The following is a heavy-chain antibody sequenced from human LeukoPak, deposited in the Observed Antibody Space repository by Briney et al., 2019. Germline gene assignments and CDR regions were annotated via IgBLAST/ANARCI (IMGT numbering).Heavy chain of an antibody. D-gene: IGHD6-19*01. CDR1: GYTFTSYD. J-gene: IGHJ6*02. V-gene: IGHV1-18*01. CDR3: ARGGLAVPGLRMDV. Sequence: PGASVKVSCKASGYTFTSYDINWVRQAPGQGLEWMGWISAYNGNTNYAQKFQGRVTMTTDTSTGTAYMELRSLRSDDTAVFYCARGGLAVPGLRMDVWGQGTTVTVSS. CDR2: ISAYNGNT.